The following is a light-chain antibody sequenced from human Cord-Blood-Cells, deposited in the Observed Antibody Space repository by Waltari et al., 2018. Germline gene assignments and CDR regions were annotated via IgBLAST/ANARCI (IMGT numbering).Light chain of an antibody. CDR2: DVS. CDR3: SSYTSSSTWV. J-gene: IGLJ3*02. CDR1: SSDVGGYNY. Sequence: QSALPQPASVSGSPGQSITISFTGTSSDVGGYNYVSWYQQHPAKAPKLMIYDVSNRPSGVSNRFSCSKSGNTASLTISGLQAEDEADYYCSSYTSSSTWVFGGGTKLTVL. V-gene: IGLV2-14*03.